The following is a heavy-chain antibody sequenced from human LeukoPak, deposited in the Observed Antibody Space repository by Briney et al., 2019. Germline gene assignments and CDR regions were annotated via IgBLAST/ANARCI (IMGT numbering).Heavy chain of an antibody. J-gene: IGHJ4*02. V-gene: IGHV4-59*08. CDR1: GGSISSYY. D-gene: IGHD3-10*01. CDR2: IYYSGSP. Sequence: SETLSLTCTVSGGSISSYYWSWIRRPPGKGLEWIGYIYYSGSPNYNLSLKSRVTISVDTSKNQFSLKLSSVTAADTAVYYCARHSPERWGGKAGYFDYWGQGTLVTVSS. CDR3: ARHSPERWGGKAGYFDY.